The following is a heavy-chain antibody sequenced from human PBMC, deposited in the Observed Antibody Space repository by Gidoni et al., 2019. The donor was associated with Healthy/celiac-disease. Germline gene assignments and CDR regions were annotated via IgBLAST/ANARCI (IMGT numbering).Heavy chain of an antibody. CDR3: ARKQSAVTARRSSES. D-gene: IGHD2-21*02. Sequence: QVQLQQWGAGLLKPSETLSLTCAVYGGSFSGYYWSWIRQPPGKGLEWMGEINHSGSTNYNPSLKSRVTISVDTSKNQFSLKLSSVTAADTAVYYCARKQSAVTARRSSESWGQGTTVTVSS. V-gene: IGHV4-34*01. CDR2: INHSGST. CDR1: GGSFSGYY. J-gene: IGHJ6*02.